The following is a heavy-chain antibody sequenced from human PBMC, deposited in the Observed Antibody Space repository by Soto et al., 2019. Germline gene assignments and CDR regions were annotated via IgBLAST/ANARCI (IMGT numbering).Heavy chain of an antibody. J-gene: IGHJ6*02. CDR1: GFSFDDYA. Sequence: PGGSLRLSCAASGFSFDDYAMHWVRQAPGKGLEWVSGISWNGGTIGYADSVKGRFTISRDNAKNSLYLQMNSLRAEDTALYYCAKSTGGTANGMGVWGQGTTVTVSS. CDR3: AKSTGGTANGMGV. CDR2: ISWNGGTI. V-gene: IGHV3-9*01. D-gene: IGHD2-8*02.